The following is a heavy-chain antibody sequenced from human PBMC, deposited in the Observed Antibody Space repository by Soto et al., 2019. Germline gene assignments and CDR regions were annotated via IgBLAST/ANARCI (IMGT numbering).Heavy chain of an antibody. Sequence: EVQLVESGGGLVKPGGSLRLSCAASGFTFSSYSMNWVRQAPGKGLEWVSSISSSSSYIYYADSVKGRFTISRDNAKNSLYLQMNSLSAEDTAVYYCARGSLGSGYAFDSWGQGTMVTVSS. V-gene: IGHV3-21*01. CDR3: ARGSLGSGYAFDS. CDR1: GFTFSSYS. J-gene: IGHJ3*02. CDR2: ISSSSSYI. D-gene: IGHD3-9*01.